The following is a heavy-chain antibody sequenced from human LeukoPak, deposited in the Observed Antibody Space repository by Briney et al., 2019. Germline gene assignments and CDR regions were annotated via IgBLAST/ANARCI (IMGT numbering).Heavy chain of an antibody. Sequence: GGSLRLSCTTSGFNFRAYWMAWIRQAPGKGLEWVAVISYDGSNKYYADSVKGRFTISRDNSKNTLYLQMNSLRAEDTAVYYCAKGDGYNSNFDYWGQGTLVTVSS. V-gene: IGHV3-30*18. CDR1: GFNFRAYW. D-gene: IGHD5-24*01. CDR2: ISYDGSNK. J-gene: IGHJ4*02. CDR3: AKGDGYNSNFDY.